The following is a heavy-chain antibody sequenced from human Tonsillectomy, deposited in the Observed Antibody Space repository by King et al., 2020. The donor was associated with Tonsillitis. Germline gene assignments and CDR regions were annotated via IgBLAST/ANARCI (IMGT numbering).Heavy chain of an antibody. Sequence: VQLVESGGGLVKPGGSLRLSCAASGFNFSHSYMSWIRQAPGKGLEWVSYISLTGSISDHADSVKGRFTISRDNVKNSMYLQLSSLRVEDTAVYFCARESLTGYFDLWGRGTVVTVSS. CDR3: ARESLTGYFDL. D-gene: IGHD2-2*01. V-gene: IGHV3-11*01. CDR1: GFNFSHSY. CDR2: ISLTGSIS. J-gene: IGHJ2*01.